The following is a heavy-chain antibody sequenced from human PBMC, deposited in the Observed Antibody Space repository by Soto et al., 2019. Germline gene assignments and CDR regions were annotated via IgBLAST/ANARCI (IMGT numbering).Heavy chain of an antibody. D-gene: IGHD3-16*02. Sequence: QVQLQESGPGLVKPSQTLSLTCTVSGGSISSGGYYWSWIRQHPGKGLEWIGYIYYSGSTYYNPSLRRRVTISIDTSKNQFVLKLSSVTAADTAVYYCARDRSFNTSSVWFDPWGQGTLVTVSS. CDR1: GGSISSGGYY. CDR2: IYYSGST. CDR3: ARDRSFNTSSVWFDP. V-gene: IGHV4-31*03. J-gene: IGHJ5*02.